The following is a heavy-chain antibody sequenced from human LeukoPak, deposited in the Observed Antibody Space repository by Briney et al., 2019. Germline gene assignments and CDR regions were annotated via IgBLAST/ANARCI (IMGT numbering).Heavy chain of an antibody. CDR2: IYYSGST. CDR1: GDSISSYY. J-gene: IGHJ6*04. V-gene: IGHV4-59*01. CDR3: ARDPAV. D-gene: IGHD2-2*01. Sequence: PSETLSLTCTVSGDSISSYYWSWIRQPPGKGLEWIGHIYYSGSTSYNPSLKSRVTISIDTSKNQFSLKLSSVTAADTAVYYCARDPAVWGKGTRVSVSS.